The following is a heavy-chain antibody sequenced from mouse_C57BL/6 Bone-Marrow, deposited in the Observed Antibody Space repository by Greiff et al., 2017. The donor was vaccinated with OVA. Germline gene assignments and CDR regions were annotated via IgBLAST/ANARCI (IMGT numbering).Heavy chain of an antibody. Sequence: VQLQQPGAELVMPGASVKLSCKASGYTFTSYWMHWVKQRPGQGLEWIGEIDPSDSYTNYNQKFKGKSTLTVDKSSSTAYMQLSSLTSEDSAVYYCAYSNYDFDYWGQSTTLTVSS. J-gene: IGHJ2*01. V-gene: IGHV1-69*01. CDR1: GYTFTSYW. D-gene: IGHD2-5*01. CDR3: AYSNYDFDY. CDR2: IDPSDSYT.